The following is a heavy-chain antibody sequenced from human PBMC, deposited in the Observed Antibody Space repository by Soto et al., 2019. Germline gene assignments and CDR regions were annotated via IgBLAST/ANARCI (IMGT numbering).Heavy chain of an antibody. V-gene: IGHV4-61*02. J-gene: IGHJ6*02. D-gene: IGHD2-2*01. CDR2: IYTSGST. Sequence: SETLSLTCTVSGGSVSSGSHYWSWIRQPAGKGLEWIGRIYTSGSTNYNPSLKSRVTMSVDTSKNQFSLKLSSVTAADTAVYYCARDLVVPAGGYGMDVWGQGTTVTVSS. CDR1: GGSVSSGSHY. CDR3: ARDLVVPAGGYGMDV.